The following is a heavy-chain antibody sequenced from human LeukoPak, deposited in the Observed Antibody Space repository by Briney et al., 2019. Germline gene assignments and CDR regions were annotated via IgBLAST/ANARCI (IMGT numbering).Heavy chain of an antibody. CDR1: GGSISSYY. D-gene: IGHD1-14*01. CDR2: ISYIGST. V-gene: IGHV4-59*01. J-gene: IGHJ3*02. CDR3: ARDQISINALDM. Sequence: SETLSLTCTVSGGSISSYYLTWIRHAPGKGLEWIGYISYIGSTNYNPSLKSRVTISVDTSKNLFSLKLRSVTAADTAVYYCARDQISINALDMWGQGTMVTVSS.